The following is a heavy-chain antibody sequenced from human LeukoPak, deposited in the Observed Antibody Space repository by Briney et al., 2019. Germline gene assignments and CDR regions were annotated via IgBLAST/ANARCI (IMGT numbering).Heavy chain of an antibody. CDR3: TRGLPLGYCSNGNCPSRWFDS. J-gene: IGHJ5*01. D-gene: IGHD2-8*01. Sequence: ASVKVSCKASGYTFTSYAMNWVRQAPGQGLEWMGIIDPSGGATSYAQKFEGRVTMTRDTSTSTVYMELSSLRSEDTAVYYCTRGLPLGYCSNGNCPSRWFDSWGQGTLVTVSS. V-gene: IGHV1-46*01. CDR2: IDPSGGAT. CDR1: GYTFTSYA.